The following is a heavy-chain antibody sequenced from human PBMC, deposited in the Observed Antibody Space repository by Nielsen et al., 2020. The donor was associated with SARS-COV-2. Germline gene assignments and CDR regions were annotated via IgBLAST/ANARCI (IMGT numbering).Heavy chain of an antibody. Sequence: GESLKISCAAAGFTFSTYGMHWVRQAPGKGLEWVAAISYDGSNKYYVDSVKGRFTISRDNSKNTLYLQMSSLREEDTAVYYCAKDWTAIVVVPSGGVDYWGTGTLVTVSS. V-gene: IGHV3-30*18. CDR1: GFTFSTYG. CDR2: ISYDGSNK. J-gene: IGHJ4*02. CDR3: AKDWTAIVVVPSGGVDY. D-gene: IGHD2-15*01.